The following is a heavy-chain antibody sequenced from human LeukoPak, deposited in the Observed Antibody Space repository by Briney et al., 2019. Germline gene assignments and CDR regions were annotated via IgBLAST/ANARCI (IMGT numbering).Heavy chain of an antibody. V-gene: IGHV3-7*01. CDR1: GLTFSSYW. D-gene: IGHD3-10*02. CDR3: AELGITMIGGV. CDR2: IKQDGSEK. Sequence: GGSLRLSCAASGLTFSSYWMSWVRQAPGKGLEWVANIKQDGSEKYYVDSVKGRFTISRDNAKNSLYLQMNSLRAEDTAVYYCAELGITMIGGVWGKGTTVTISS. J-gene: IGHJ6*04.